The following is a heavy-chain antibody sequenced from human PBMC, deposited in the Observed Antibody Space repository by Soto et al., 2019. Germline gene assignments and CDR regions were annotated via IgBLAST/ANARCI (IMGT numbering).Heavy chain of an antibody. Sequence: QVQLVESGGGVVQPGRSLRLSCAASGFTFSSYGMHWVRQAPGKGLEWVAVISYDGSNKYYADSVKGRFTISRDNSKNTLYLQMNSLRAVDTAVYYCAEAGGGVSGSGSPNWFDPWGQGTLVTVSS. J-gene: IGHJ5*02. CDR3: AEAGGGVSGSGSPNWFDP. CDR2: ISYDGSNK. V-gene: IGHV3-30*18. CDR1: GFTFSSYG. D-gene: IGHD3-10*01.